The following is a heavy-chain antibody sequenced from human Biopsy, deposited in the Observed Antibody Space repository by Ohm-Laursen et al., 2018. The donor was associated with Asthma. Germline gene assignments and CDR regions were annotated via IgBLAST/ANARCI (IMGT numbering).Heavy chain of an antibody. CDR3: ARGYSDSDRIVYYYSGLEV. V-gene: IGHV1-69*01. CDR1: GDSFSNYA. J-gene: IGHJ6*02. D-gene: IGHD5-12*01. CDR2: LIPVLGTP. Sequence: ASSVKVSCNASGDSFSNYAISWVRQAPGQGLEWTGGLIPVLGTPGHAQMFEGRVTITADESTSTAYMELSSLSSEDTAVYYCARGYSDSDRIVYYYSGLEVWGQGTTVTVSS.